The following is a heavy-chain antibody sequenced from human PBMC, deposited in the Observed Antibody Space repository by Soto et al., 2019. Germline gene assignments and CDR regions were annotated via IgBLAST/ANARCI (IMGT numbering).Heavy chain of an antibody. CDR1: GFTVTINF. CDR2: IYSGGST. V-gene: IGHV3-53*01. CDR3: VGKWFDF. J-gene: IGHJ5*01. Sequence: GGSLRLSCAASGFTVTINFMNWVRQAPGKGLEGVSVIYSGGSTYYADSVKGRFTISRDNSKNTLYLQMNSLRVEDTAVYYCVGKWFDFWGQGPLVTVSS.